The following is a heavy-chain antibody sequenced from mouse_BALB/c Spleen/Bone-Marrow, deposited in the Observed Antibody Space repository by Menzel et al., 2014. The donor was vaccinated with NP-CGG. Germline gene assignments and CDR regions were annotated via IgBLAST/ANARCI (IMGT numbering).Heavy chain of an antibody. D-gene: IGHD2-4*01. V-gene: IGHV5-6*01. Sequence: EVQLQESGGDLVKPGGSLKLSCAASGFTFSNYGMSWVRQTPDKRLEWVATISSGGSYTYYPDSVKGRFTISRDNAENTLYLQMSSLKSEDTAMYYCARQWDYDYFDYWGQGTTLTVSS. CDR3: ARQWDYDYFDY. J-gene: IGHJ2*01. CDR1: GFTFSNYG. CDR2: ISSGGSYT.